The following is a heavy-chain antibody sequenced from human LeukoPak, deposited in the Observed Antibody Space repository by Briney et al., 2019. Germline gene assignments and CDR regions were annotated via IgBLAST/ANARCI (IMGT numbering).Heavy chain of an antibody. D-gene: IGHD6-13*01. Sequence: SETLSLTCMVSGDPISGYSNYKWTWIRQPPGEGLEWIEYIYYHGSTNYNPSLKSRVTFSVDTSKNQFSLKLTSVTAADTAVYYCVREYSGFDYWGQGTLVTVSS. CDR2: IYYHGST. CDR3: VREYSGFDY. V-gene: IGHV4-61*01. J-gene: IGHJ4*02. CDR1: GDPISGYSNYK.